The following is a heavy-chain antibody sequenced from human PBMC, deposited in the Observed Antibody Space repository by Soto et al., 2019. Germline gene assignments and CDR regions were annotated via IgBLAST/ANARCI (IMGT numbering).Heavy chain of an antibody. J-gene: IGHJ5*01. CDR1: GDSISTVDYF. CDR2: IYKSATT. CDR3: ARGRYCLTGRCFPNWFDS. Sequence: SETLSLTCSVSGDSISTVDYFWAWIRQPPGQALEYIGYIYKSATTYYNPSFESRVAISLDTSKSQFSLNVTSVTAADTAVYFCARGRYCLTGRCFPNWFDSWGQGTLVTVSS. V-gene: IGHV4-30-4*01. D-gene: IGHD2-15*01.